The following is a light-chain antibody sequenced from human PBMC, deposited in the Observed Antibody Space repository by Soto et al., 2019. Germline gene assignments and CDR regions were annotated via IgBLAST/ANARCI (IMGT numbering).Light chain of an antibody. Sequence: DIQMTQSPSTLSASVGDRVTITCRASQSISSWLAWYQQKPGKAPKALIYKASILESGVPSRFSGSGSGTEFTLTINILQPADFATYYCQQYHRYPVTFGGGTKVDIK. J-gene: IGKJ4*01. CDR1: QSISSW. CDR2: KAS. V-gene: IGKV1-5*03. CDR3: QQYHRYPVT.